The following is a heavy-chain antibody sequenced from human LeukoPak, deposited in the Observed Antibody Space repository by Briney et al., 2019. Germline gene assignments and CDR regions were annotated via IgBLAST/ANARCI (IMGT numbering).Heavy chain of an antibody. Sequence: PSETLSLTCTVSGGSISSYYWSWIRQPPGKGLEWIGYIYYSGSTNYNPSLKSRVTISVDTSKNQFSLKLSSVTAADTAVYYCARPNYYGSGSYWFDPRGQGTLVTVSS. J-gene: IGHJ5*02. D-gene: IGHD3-10*01. CDR3: ARPNYYGSGSYWFDP. CDR2: IYYSGST. CDR1: GGSISSYY. V-gene: IGHV4-59*01.